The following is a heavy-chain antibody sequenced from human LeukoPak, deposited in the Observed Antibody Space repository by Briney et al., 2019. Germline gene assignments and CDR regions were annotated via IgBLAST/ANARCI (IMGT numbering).Heavy chain of an antibody. J-gene: IGHJ4*02. CDR1: GGTFSSYA. CDR2: INAGNGKT. Sequence: ASVKVSCKASGGTFSSYAISWVRQAPGQRLEWMGWINAGNGKTNYSQKFQVRVTLTRDTSASTVHMELSSLRSEDTAVYYCARGYYDLLTGHVVTYYFDYWGQGTLVTVSS. V-gene: IGHV1-3*01. D-gene: IGHD3-9*01. CDR3: ARGYYDLLTGHVVTYYFDY.